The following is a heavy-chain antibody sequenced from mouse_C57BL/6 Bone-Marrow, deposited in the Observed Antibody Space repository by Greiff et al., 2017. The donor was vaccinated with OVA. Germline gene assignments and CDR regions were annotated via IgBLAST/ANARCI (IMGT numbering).Heavy chain of an antibody. Sequence: QVQLQQPGTELVKPGASVKLSCKASGYTFTSYWMHWVKQRPGQGLEWIGNINPSNGGTNYNEKFKSTATLTVDKSSSTSYMQLSSLTSEDSAVDYCASRESITTVVEEGYWYFDVWGTGTTVTVSS. V-gene: IGHV1-53*01. J-gene: IGHJ1*03. CDR1: GYTFTSYW. CDR3: ASRESITTVVEEGYWYFDV. D-gene: IGHD1-1*01. CDR2: INPSNGGT.